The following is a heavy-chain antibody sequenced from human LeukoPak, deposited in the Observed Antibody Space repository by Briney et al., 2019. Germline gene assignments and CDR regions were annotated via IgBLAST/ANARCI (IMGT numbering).Heavy chain of an antibody. CDR2: IYHSGST. J-gene: IGHJ5*02. Sequence: SETLSLTCAVSGDSISSGGYSWSWIRQPPGKGLEWIGYIYHSGSTYYNPSLKSRVTISVDRSKNQFSQKLSSVTAADTAVYYCARELRSPWFDPWGQGTLVTVSS. CDR3: ARELRSPWFDP. V-gene: IGHV4-30-2*01. D-gene: IGHD4-17*01. CDR1: GDSISSGGYS.